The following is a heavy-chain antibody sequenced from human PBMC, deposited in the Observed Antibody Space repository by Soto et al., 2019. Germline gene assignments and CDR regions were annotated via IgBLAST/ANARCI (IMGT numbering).Heavy chain of an antibody. D-gene: IGHD4-17*01. CDR3: AREIIPLTSDWYFDL. CDR2: TYDSGST. CDR1: GGSISGGGYY. V-gene: IGHV4-30-4*01. J-gene: IGHJ2*01. Sequence: QVQLQESGPGLVKPSETLSLTCTVSGGSISGGGYYWSWIRQPPGKGLEWIGYTYDSGSTYYNPSLNSRISISIDTSKNQCSLRLTSVTAADTAVYYCAREIIPLTSDWYFDLWGRGTLVTVSS.